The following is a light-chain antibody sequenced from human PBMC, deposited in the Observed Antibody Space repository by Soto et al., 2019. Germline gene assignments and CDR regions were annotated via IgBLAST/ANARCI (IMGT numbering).Light chain of an antibody. V-gene: IGKV3-20*01. CDR2: GAS. CDR1: QSVSSSY. J-gene: IGKJ5*01. Sequence: EIVFTYCSGTRSLSPGERATLSCRARQSVSSSYLAWYQQRPGQAPRLLIYGASIRATGIPDRFSGSGSGTDFTLTISRLEPEDFAVYYCQQYVSSPGSFGQGTRLEIK. CDR3: QQYVSSPGS.